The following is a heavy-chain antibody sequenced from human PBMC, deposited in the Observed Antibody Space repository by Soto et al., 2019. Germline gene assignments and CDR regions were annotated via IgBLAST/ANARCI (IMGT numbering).Heavy chain of an antibody. Sequence: LSLTCTVSGGSISSSSYYWGWIRQPPGKGLEWIGSIYYSGSTYYNPSLKSRVTISVDTSKNQFSLKLSSVTAADTAVYYCARNYGGNSDPWGQGTLVTVSS. V-gene: IGHV4-39*01. J-gene: IGHJ5*02. CDR3: ARNYGGNSDP. CDR2: IYYSGST. D-gene: IGHD4-17*01. CDR1: GGSISSSSYY.